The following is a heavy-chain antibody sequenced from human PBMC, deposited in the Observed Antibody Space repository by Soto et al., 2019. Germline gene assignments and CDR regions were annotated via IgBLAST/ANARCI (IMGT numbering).Heavy chain of an antibody. CDR3: AKVITATTFFFDF. V-gene: IGHV3-23*01. CDR1: GVTFSAYG. CDR2: ISASGDST. J-gene: IGHJ4*02. Sequence: AGGSLRLSXAASGVTFSAYGMTWVRQAPGKGLEWVSAISASGDSTYYADSVKGRFTISTDNSKNTVYLQMNSLRAEDTAVYYCAKVITATTFFFDFWGQGTLVTVSS. D-gene: IGHD3-22*01.